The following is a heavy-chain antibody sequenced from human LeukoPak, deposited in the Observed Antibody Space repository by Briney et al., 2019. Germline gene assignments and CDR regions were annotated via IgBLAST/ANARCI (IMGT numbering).Heavy chain of an antibody. CDR2: INPKSGGT. V-gene: IGHV1-2*02. J-gene: IGHJ4*02. D-gene: IGHD4-17*01. CDR1: GYTLTDYY. CDR3: ARGSHDYGDLGFDY. Sequence: GASVKVSCKASGYTLTDYYMHWVRQAPGQGLEWMGWINPKSGGTIYAQKFQGRVTMTGDTSISTAYMELSRLKSDDTAVYYCARGSHDYGDLGFDYWGQGTLVTVSS.